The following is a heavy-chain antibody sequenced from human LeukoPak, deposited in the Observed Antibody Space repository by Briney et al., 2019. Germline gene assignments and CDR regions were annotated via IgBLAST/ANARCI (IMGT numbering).Heavy chain of an antibody. J-gene: IGHJ5*02. D-gene: IGHD6-13*01. Sequence: GGSLRLSCAASGFTFDDYGMSWVRQAPGKGLEWVSGINWNGGSTGYADSVKGRFTISRDNAKNSLCLQMNSLRAEDTALYYCARDSSSPDQDRGNWFDPWGQGTLVTVSS. CDR1: GFTFDDYG. CDR2: INWNGGST. CDR3: ARDSSSPDQDRGNWFDP. V-gene: IGHV3-20*04.